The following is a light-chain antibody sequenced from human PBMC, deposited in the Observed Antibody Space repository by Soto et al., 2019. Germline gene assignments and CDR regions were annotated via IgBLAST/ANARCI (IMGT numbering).Light chain of an antibody. CDR3: CSNAGSYTWGV. Sequence: QSALTQPRSVSGSPGQSVTISCTGTSSDVGGYNYVSWYQQHPGKAPKLMIYDVSKRPSGVPDRFSGSKSGNTASLTISGLQAEDEADYYCCSNAGSYTWGVFGGGTKLTVL. V-gene: IGLV2-11*01. CDR2: DVS. J-gene: IGLJ2*01. CDR1: SSDVGGYNY.